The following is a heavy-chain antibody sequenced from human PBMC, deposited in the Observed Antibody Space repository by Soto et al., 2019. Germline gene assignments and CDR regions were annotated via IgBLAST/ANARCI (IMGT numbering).Heavy chain of an antibody. J-gene: IGHJ4*02. CDR1: GFTFTSYG. CDR2: ISCDGINR. D-gene: IGHD3-16*01. V-gene: IGHV3-30*03. CDR3: ATDRRTPGPLYYDGNYFLPRDS. Sequence: QVQLVESGGGVVQPGRSLRLSCAASGFTFTSYGMHWVRQAPGKGLERVAVISCDGINRYYADSVNGRFTISRDNSKNTLYLQMNSRRAEDTDMYYCATDRRTPGPLYYDGNYFLPRDSWGQGTLVTVSS.